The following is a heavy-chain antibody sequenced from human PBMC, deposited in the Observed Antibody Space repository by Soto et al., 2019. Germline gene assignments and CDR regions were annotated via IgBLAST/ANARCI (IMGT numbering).Heavy chain of an antibody. V-gene: IGHV1-2*04. CDR2: INPNSGGT. CDR3: ATSRNSIAVAGEIEYYFGY. J-gene: IGHJ4*02. D-gene: IGHD6-19*01. CDR1: GYTFTDLY. Sequence: ASVKVSCKTSGYTFTDLYMHWVRQAPGQGLEWMGWINPNSGGTKYAQNFQGWVTMTRDTSISTAYMELSRLRSDDTAVYYCATSRNSIAVAGEIEYYFGYWGQGTLVTVSS.